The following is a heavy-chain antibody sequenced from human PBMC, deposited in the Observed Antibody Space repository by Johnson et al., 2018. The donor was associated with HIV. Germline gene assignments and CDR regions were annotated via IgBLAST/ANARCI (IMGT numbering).Heavy chain of an antibody. J-gene: IGHJ3*02. CDR3: ARAQLLADDAFNN. CDR1: GFTFW. Sequence: MLLVESGGGLVQPGRSLRLSCAASGFTFWMHWVRQVPGKGLMWVSRISGDGSSSSYADSVKGRFTISRDNAKNTLYLQLNSLRVEDTAIYYCARAQLLADDAFNNWGQGTMVTVSS. D-gene: IGHD6-6*01. CDR2: ISGDGSSS. V-gene: IGHV3-74*02.